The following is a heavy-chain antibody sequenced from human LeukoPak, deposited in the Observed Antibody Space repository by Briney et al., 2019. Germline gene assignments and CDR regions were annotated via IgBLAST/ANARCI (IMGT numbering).Heavy chain of an antibody. Sequence: GGSLRLSCAASGFTFSAYALNWVRQAPGEGLEWVAGISLDGNTYYADSVRGRFTISRDNSKNTLYLQMNSLRREDTAMYYCARPPEYSWVRLPFGCWGQGTLVTVSS. V-gene: IGHV3-30*04. D-gene: IGHD5-12*01. CDR2: ISLDGNT. J-gene: IGHJ4*02. CDR3: ARPPEYSWVRLPFGC. CDR1: GFTFSAYA.